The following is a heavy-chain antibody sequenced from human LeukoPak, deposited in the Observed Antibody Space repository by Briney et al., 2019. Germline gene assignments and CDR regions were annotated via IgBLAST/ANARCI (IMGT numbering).Heavy chain of an antibody. V-gene: IGHV3-23*01. CDR2: ISGSGGST. J-gene: IGHJ4*02. Sequence: GGSLRLSCAASGFTFSSYAMSWVRQAPGKGLEWVSAISGSGGSTYYADSVKGRFTIPRDNSKNTLYLQMNSLRAEDTAVYYCAKDSSYYYDSSGYYYWGQGTLVTVSS. D-gene: IGHD3-22*01. CDR1: GFTFSSYA. CDR3: AKDSSYYYDSSGYYY.